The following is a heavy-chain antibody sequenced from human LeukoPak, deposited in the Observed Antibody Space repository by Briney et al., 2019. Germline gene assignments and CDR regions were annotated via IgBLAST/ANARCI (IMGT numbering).Heavy chain of an antibody. CDR2: INPNSGGT. CDR1: GYTFTSYD. J-gene: IGHJ4*02. Sequence: ASVKVSCKASGYTFTSYDINWVRQAPGHGLEWMGWINPNSGGTNYAQKFQGRVTMTRDTSISTAYMELSRLRSDDTAVYYCARTKRAPAARPFDYWGQGTLVTVSS. V-gene: IGHV1-2*02. D-gene: IGHD2-2*01. CDR3: ARTKRAPAARPFDY.